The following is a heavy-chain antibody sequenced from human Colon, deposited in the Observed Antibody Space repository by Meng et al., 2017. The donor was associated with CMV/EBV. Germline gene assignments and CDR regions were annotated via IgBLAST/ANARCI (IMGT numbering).Heavy chain of an antibody. CDR3: VRNYDFWNGNYFDY. D-gene: IGHD3-3*01. Sequence: ESLKISCAASKFTVSSNEMNWVRQAPGKGLEWVSSISGGSTYYADSRKGRFTISRDNPRDTLYLQMNHLRAEDTAIYYCVRNYDFWNGNYFDYWGQGTLVTVSS. CDR2: ISGGST. CDR1: KFTVSSNE. V-gene: IGHV3-38*03. J-gene: IGHJ4*02.